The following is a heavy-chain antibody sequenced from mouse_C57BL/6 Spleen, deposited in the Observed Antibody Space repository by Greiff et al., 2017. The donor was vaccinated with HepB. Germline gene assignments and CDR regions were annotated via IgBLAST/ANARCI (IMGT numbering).Heavy chain of an antibody. CDR3: ARSSYGSSYVGFAY. D-gene: IGHD1-1*01. V-gene: IGHV1-39*01. J-gene: IGHJ3*01. CDR2: INPNYGTT. CDR1: GYSFTDYN. Sequence: VQLKESGPELVKPGASVKISCKASGYSFTDYNMNWVKQSNGKSLEWIGVINPNYGTTSYNQKFKGKATLTVDQSSSTAYMQLNSLTSEDSAVYYCARSSYGSSYVGFAYWGQGTLVTVSA.